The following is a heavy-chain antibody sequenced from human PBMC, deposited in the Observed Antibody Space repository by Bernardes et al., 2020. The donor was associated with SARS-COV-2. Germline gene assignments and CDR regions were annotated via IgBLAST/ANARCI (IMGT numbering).Heavy chain of an antibody. D-gene: IGHD3-10*01. Sequence: GGSLRLRCTASGFTFSSYGMHWVRQAPGKGLEWVAVISYDGSNKYYADSVKGRFTISRDNSKNTLYLQMNSLRAEDTAVYYCAKELLWFGEYIAYYYYGMDIWGQGTTVTVSS. CDR1: GFTFSSYG. CDR3: AKELLWFGEYIAYYYYGMDI. J-gene: IGHJ6*02. CDR2: ISYDGSNK. V-gene: IGHV3-30*18.